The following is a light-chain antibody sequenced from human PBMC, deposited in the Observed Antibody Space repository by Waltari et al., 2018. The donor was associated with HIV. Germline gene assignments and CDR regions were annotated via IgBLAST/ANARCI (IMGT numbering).Light chain of an antibody. J-gene: IGKJ1*01. V-gene: IGKV1-5*03. Sequence: DIQMTQSPSTLSASVGDRVTITCRASQSIGSWLAWYQQKPGKAPKVLIYKASNLESGVPPRFSGSGSGTEFILTITNLQPEDFATYYCQQSTSYWTFGQGTKVEMK. CDR1: QSIGSW. CDR2: KAS. CDR3: QQSTSYWT.